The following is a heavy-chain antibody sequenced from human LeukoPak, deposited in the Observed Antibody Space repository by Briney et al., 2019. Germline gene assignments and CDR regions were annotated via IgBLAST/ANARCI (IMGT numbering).Heavy chain of an antibody. J-gene: IGHJ6*03. D-gene: IGHD6-13*01. CDR3: ATLKAAAVYYYYMDV. CDR2: FYYSGST. Sequence: KPSETLSLTCIVSGGSISSTSYYWGWIRQPPGKGLEGIGSFYYSGSTYYNPSLKSRVTISVDSSKNQFSLKLSSVTAADTALYYCATLKAAAVYYYYMDVWGKGTTVTVSS. CDR1: GGSISSTSYY. V-gene: IGHV4-39*01.